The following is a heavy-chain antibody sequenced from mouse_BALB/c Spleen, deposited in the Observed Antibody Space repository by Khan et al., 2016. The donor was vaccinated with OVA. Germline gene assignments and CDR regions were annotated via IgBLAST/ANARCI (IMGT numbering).Heavy chain of an antibody. D-gene: IGHD1-1*01. CDR2: ISPNNDGS. V-gene: IGHV1S136*01. CDR3: LRSLFYYGSAYEGFAY. CDR1: GYTFTSYV. Sequence: VQLQQSGPELVKPGASVKMSCKASGYTFTSYVMHWVKQKPGQGLEWIGYISPNNDGSKYNEKFRGKATLTSDTSSSTAYMELSSLNSEDSAVYYCLRSLFYYGSAYEGFAYWGQGTLVTVSA. J-gene: IGHJ3*01.